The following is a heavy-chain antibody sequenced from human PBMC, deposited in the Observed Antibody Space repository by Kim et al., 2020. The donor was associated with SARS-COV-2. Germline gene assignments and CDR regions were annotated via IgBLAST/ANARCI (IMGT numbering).Heavy chain of an antibody. J-gene: IGHJ4*02. Sequence: GGSLRLSCAASGFTFSDFAMHWVRQAPGKGLVWVSRIEKDGISATVYAESVKGRFSISRDSAKRTVYLEMSSLRVEDTAVYYCARVLHGGGPDYWGQGTLVTVSS. CDR1: GFTFSDFA. V-gene: IGHV3-74*01. CDR3: ARVLHGGGPDY. D-gene: IGHD2-15*01. CDR2: IEKDGISAT.